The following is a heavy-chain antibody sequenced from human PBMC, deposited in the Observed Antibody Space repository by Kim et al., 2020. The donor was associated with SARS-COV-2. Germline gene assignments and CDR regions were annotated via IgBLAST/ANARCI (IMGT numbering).Heavy chain of an antibody. Sequence: YAESVKGRFTISRDRSKSTLNLQSNTLRAADTAVYYCSLTRDFKFDSWGQGTLVNVSS. D-gene: IGHD2-21*02. V-gene: IGHV3-53*01. CDR3: SLTRDFKFDS. J-gene: IGHJ4*02.